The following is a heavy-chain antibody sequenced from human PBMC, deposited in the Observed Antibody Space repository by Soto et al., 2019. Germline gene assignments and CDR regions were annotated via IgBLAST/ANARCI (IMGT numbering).Heavy chain of an antibody. J-gene: IGHJ4*02. Sequence: PSETLSLTCTVSGGSVSSGSYYWSWLRQPPGKGLEWIGYIYYSGSTNYNPSLKSRVTISVDTSKNQFSLKLSSVTAADTAMYYCARHGLLWFGELLFPNTFDYWGQGTLVTVSS. CDR2: IYYSGST. V-gene: IGHV4-61*01. CDR3: ARHGLLWFGELLFPNTFDY. CDR1: GGSVSSGSYY. D-gene: IGHD3-10*01.